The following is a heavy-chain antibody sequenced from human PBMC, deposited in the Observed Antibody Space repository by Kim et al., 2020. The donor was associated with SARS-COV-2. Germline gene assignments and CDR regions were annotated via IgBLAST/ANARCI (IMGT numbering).Heavy chain of an antibody. D-gene: IGHD3-10*01. CDR1: GFTVSNSY. CDR2: IYSGGSS. CDR3: AKIGAVRGDPEY. J-gene: IGHJ4*02. V-gene: IGHV3-53*01. Sequence: GGSLRLSCAASGFTVSNSYMSWVRQAPGKGLEWVSVIYSGGSSYYADSVKGRFTISRDNSNNTLYLQMNSLRGEDTAVYYCAKIGAVRGDPEYWGQGILVTVSS.